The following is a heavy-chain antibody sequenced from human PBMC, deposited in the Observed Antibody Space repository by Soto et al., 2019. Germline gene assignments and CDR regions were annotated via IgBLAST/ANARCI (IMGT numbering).Heavy chain of an antibody. CDR3: ARVKPRTVAGIFSGPSWFDP. V-gene: IGHV4-34*01. CDR1: GGSFSGYY. Sequence: SETLSLTCAVYGGSFSGYYWSWIRQPPGKGLEWIGEINHSGSTNYNPSLKSRVTISVDTSKNQFSLKLSSVTAADTAVYYCARVKPRTVAGIFSGPSWFDPWGQGTLVTVSS. J-gene: IGHJ5*02. D-gene: IGHD6-19*01. CDR2: INHSGST.